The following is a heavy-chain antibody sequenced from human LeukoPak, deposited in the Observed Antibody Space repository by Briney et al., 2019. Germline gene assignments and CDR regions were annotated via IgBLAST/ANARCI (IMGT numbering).Heavy chain of an antibody. CDR1: GGSFSGYY. Sequence: PSETLSLTCAVYGGSFSGYYWSWIRQPPRKGLEWIGYIYYSGSTNYNPSLKSRVTISVDTSKNQFSLKLSSVTAADTAVYYCARQSKGVFDYWGQGTLVTVSS. V-gene: IGHV4-59*01. J-gene: IGHJ4*02. CDR2: IYYSGST. CDR3: ARQSKGVFDY. D-gene: IGHD3-16*01.